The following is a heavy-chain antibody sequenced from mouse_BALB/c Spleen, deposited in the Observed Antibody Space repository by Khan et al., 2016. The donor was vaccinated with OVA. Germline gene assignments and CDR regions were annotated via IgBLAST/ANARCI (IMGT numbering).Heavy chain of an antibody. V-gene: IGHV6-6*01. CDR1: GFTFSDAW. CDR3: VKLLWFRQEAYFSY. J-gene: IGHJ3*01. Sequence: EVKLEESGGGLVQPGGSMKLSCAASGFTFSDAWMAWVRQSPEKGLEWVAEIRDKANNHATYYAESMIGRFTITSSDSKSSVYRQMHSVRPEDTGIYYCVKLLWFRQEAYFSYWGQGTLVTVSA. CDR2: IRDKANNHAT. D-gene: IGHD2-2*01.